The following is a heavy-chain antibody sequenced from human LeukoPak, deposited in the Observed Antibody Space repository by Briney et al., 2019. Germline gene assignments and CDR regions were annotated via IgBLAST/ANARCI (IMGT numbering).Heavy chain of an antibody. J-gene: IGHJ4*02. CDR2: IWYDGSKE. V-gene: IGHV3-33*06. Sequence: GRSLRLSCAASGFTFSSYVMHWVRQAPGKGLEGVAVIWYDGSKEYYADSVQGRFTISRDNSKNTVYLQMNSLRAEDTAVYYCAKDLHYDSSAFDYWGQGTLVTVSS. CDR3: AKDLHYDSSAFDY. D-gene: IGHD3-22*01. CDR1: GFTFSSYV.